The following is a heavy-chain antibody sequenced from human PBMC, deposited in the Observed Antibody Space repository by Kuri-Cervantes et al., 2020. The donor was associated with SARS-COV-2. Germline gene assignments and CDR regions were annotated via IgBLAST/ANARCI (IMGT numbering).Heavy chain of an antibody. D-gene: IGHD6-13*01. CDR3: ARQAPLQQLALDY. CDR2: IYYSGST. V-gene: IGHV4-61*05. J-gene: IGHJ4*02. Sequence: SETLSLTCTVSGGSISSSSYYWSWIRQPPGKGLEWIGYIYYSGSTNYNPSLKSRVTISVDTSKNQFSLKLSSVTAADTAVYYCARQAPLQQLALDYWGQGTLVTVSS. CDR1: GGSISSSSYY.